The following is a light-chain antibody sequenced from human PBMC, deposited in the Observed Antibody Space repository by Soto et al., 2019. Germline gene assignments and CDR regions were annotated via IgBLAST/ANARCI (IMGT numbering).Light chain of an antibody. J-gene: IGKJ5*01. V-gene: IGKV3-11*01. CDR2: DAS. CDR1: QSISTY. CDR3: QHRSNWPPVT. Sequence: EIVLTQSPATLSLSPGERATLSCRASQSISTYLAWYQQKPGQAPRLLIYDASNRATGIPARFSGSGSETAFTLTISSLEPEDFAVYYCQHRSNWPPVTFGQGTRLEIK.